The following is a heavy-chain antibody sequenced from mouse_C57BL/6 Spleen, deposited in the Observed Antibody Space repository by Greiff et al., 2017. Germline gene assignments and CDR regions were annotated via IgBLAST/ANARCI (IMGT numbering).Heavy chain of an antibody. J-gene: IGHJ2*01. CDR2: IDPSDSYT. Sequence: QVHVKQPGAELVRPGTSVKLSCKASGYTFTSYWMHWVKQRPGQGLEWIGVIDPSDSYTNYNQKFKGKATLTVDTSSSTAYMQLSSLTSEDSAVYYCARSGVTLYYFDYWGQGTTLTVSS. V-gene: IGHV1-59*01. D-gene: IGHD2-1*01. CDR1: GYTFTSYW. CDR3: ARSGVTLYYFDY.